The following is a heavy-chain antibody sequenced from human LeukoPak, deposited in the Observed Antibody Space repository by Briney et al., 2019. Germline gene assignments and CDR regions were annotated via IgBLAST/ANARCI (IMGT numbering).Heavy chain of an antibody. J-gene: IGHJ5*02. Sequence: GALRLSCAASGFIFRSSSMSWVRQAPGKGLEWVSHISTVGDTTHYAESVEGRFTISRDNSRNTLYLQMNSLSVDDTAVYYCAKVKSSLTLVGAWGQGTLVTVSS. CDR1: GFIFRSSS. V-gene: IGHV3-23*01. CDR2: ISTVGDTT. D-gene: IGHD3-3*02. CDR3: AKVKSSLTLVGA.